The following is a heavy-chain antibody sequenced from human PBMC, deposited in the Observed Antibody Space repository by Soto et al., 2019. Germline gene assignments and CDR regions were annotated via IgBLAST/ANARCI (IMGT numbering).Heavy chain of an antibody. CDR2: ISGSGGST. V-gene: IGHV3-23*01. Sequence: GGSLRLSCAASGFTFSSYAMSWVRQAPGKGLEWDSAISGSGGSTYYADSVKGRFTISRDNTKNRLDLQMISLRAEDTAVYYCAATSTFDYWGQGTLVTVSS. CDR1: GFTFSSYA. J-gene: IGHJ4*02. CDR3: AATSTFDY. D-gene: IGHD6-6*01.